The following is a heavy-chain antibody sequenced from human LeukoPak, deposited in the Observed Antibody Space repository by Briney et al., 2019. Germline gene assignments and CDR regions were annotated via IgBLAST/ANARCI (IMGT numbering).Heavy chain of an antibody. CDR1: GFTVSSNY. V-gene: IGHV3-66*01. Sequence: GGSLRLSCAASGFTVSSNYMSWVRQAPGKGLEWVSVIYSGGSTYYADSVKGRFTISRDNSKNTLYLQMNSLRAEDTAVYYCAKDLPLIVGATLDYWGQGTLVTVSS. CDR3: AKDLPLIVGATLDY. D-gene: IGHD1-26*01. CDR2: IYSGGST. J-gene: IGHJ4*02.